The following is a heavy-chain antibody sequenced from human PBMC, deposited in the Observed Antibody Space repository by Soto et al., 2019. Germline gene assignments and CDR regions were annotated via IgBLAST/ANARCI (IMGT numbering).Heavy chain of an antibody. D-gene: IGHD1-26*01. J-gene: IGHJ6*02. CDR3: AKESVEATYSYYGLDV. CDR1: GFSFESYG. V-gene: IGHV3-30*18. Sequence: GGSLRLSCGGSGFSFESYGMHWVRQAPGKGLEWVATVSFDSKNKYYIDSVEGRFTISRDNSKKMLSLQMTSLRHEDTAVYYCAKESVEATYSYYGLDVCGQGTTVTVSS. CDR2: VSFDSKNK.